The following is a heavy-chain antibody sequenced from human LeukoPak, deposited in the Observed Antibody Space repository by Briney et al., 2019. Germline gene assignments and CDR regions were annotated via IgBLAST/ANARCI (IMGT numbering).Heavy chain of an antibody. CDR3: AQSTSMRYFFDL. CDR2: IRDSSSI. V-gene: IGHV3-48*02. CDR1: GFTFSTYS. J-gene: IGHJ2*01. Sequence: GGSLRLSCAASGFTFSTYSLNWVRQAPGKGLEWVSYIRDSSSIYYADSVKGRFTISRDNAKNSLYLQMNSLRDEDTALYYCAQSTSMRYFFDLWGRGTLVTVSS. D-gene: IGHD2-8*01.